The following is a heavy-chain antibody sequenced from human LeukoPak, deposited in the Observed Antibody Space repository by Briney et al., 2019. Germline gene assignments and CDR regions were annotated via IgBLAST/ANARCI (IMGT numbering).Heavy chain of an antibody. CDR2: ITCGGGSS. CDR3: GKKAGNDYGRRSFDH. V-gene: IGHV3-23*01. D-gene: IGHD4-17*01. CDR1: GFTFSSYV. J-gene: IGHJ4*02. Sequence: GGSLRLSCAASGFTFSSYVMSWVRQAPGKGLEWVSAITCGGGSSDYADSVKGRFTNSRDNSKNTLYLQMNSLRAEDTAIYYCGKKAGNDYGRRSFDHWGQGTLVTVSS.